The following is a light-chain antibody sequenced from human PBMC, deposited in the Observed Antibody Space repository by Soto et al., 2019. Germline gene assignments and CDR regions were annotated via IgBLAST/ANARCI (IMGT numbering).Light chain of an antibody. CDR2: AAS. CDR3: QQLNSYPHT. CDR1: QGISSY. V-gene: IGKV1-9*01. Sequence: DIQLTQSPSFLSASVGDRVTITCRASQGISSYSAWYQQKPGKAPKLLIYAASTLQSGVPSRFSGSGSGTEFTLTISSLQPEDFATYYCQQLNSYPHTFGGGTKVEIK. J-gene: IGKJ4*01.